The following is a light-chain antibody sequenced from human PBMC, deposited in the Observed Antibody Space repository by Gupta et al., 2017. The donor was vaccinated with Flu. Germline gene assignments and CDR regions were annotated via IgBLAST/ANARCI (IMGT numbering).Light chain of an antibody. CDR1: QSVLYSSNNKNY. J-gene: IGKJ1*01. CDR3: QQYYSTPWT. V-gene: IGKV4-1*01. CDR2: WAS. Sequence: DIVMTQYPDSLAVSLGERTTNNCKSSQSVLYSSNNKNYLAWYQQKPGQPPKLLIYWASTRESGVPDRFSGSGSGTDFTLTISRLQAEDVAVYYCQQYYSTPWTFGQGTKVEIK.